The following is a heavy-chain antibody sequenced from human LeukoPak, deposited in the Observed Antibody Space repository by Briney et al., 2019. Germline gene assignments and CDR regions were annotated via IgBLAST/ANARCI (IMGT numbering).Heavy chain of an antibody. D-gene: IGHD6-19*01. CDR3: ARGAYGSGWATFDY. CDR1: GFTFTSYA. J-gene: IGHJ4*02. V-gene: IGHV3-30*04. Sequence: GGSLRLSCAASGFTFTSYAMSWVRQAPGKGLVWVALISYDGTNKYYADSVKGRFTISRDNSKNTLFVQMNSLRAEDTAVYYCARGAYGSGWATFDYWGQGILVTVSS. CDR2: ISYDGTNK.